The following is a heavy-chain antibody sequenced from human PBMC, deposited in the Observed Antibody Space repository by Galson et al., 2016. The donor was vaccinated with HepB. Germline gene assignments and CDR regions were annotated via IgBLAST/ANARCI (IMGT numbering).Heavy chain of an antibody. CDR3: PRDRGGGNSWFPDS. Sequence: SVKVSCKASGGNFDSYGITWVRQAPGQGLEWMGGIIPFLGSPNCAQKFQGRVTITADMSTSTAYMDLSSLRSEDTAVYYCPRDRGGGNSWFPDSWGQGTLVTVSS. CDR2: IIPFLGSP. CDR1: GGNFDSYG. V-gene: IGHV1-69*10. D-gene: IGHD6-13*01. J-gene: IGHJ4*02.